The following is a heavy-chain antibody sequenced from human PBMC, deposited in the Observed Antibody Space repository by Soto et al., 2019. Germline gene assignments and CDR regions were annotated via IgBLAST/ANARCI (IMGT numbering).Heavy chain of an antibody. CDR1: GFTFSSYS. Sequence: PGGSLRLSCAASGFTFSSYSMNWVRQAPGKGLEWVSYISSSSSTIYYADSVRGRFTISRDNAKSSLNLQMNSLRAEDTAVYHCVRSSGWTGDYWGQGILATVSS. CDR3: VRSSGWTGDY. CDR2: ISSSSSTI. J-gene: IGHJ4*02. V-gene: IGHV3-48*04. D-gene: IGHD3-10*01.